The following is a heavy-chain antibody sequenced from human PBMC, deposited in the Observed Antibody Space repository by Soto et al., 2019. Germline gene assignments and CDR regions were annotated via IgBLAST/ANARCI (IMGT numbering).Heavy chain of an antibody. D-gene: IGHD3-22*01. CDR1: GYSFAGYW. CDR3: ARQIYDSDTGPHFQYYFDY. J-gene: IGHJ4*02. CDR2: IDPSDSQT. V-gene: IGHV5-10-1*01. Sequence: GESLKISCKGSGYSFAGYWITWVRQKPGKGLEWMGRIDPSDSQTYYSPSFRGHVTISATKSITTVFLQWSSLRASDTAMYYCARQIYDSDTGPHFQYYFDYWGERTPVTVSS.